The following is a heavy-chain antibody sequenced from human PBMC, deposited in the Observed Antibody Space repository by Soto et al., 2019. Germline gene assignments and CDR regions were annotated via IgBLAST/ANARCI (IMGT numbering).Heavy chain of an antibody. D-gene: IGHD2-15*01. CDR2: VNPKSGGT. Sequence: QVQLVQSGAEVKKPGASVNVSCKASGYTFTVYYMPWVRQAPGQGLEWMGWVNPKSGGTMYPQKFQDRVTMTWDTSISTAAKALSRRRSADTAVYYCARDLAKGGGSAGFDYWGQGTLVTVSS. CDR1: GYTFTVYY. CDR3: ARDLAKGGGSAGFDY. J-gene: IGHJ4*02. V-gene: IGHV1-2*02.